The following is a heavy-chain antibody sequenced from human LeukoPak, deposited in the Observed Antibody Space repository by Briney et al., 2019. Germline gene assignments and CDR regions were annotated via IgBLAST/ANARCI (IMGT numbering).Heavy chain of an antibody. V-gene: IGHV4-59*11. CDR2: VRDSENT. CDR3: ATIKRGSIFGYFDF. Sequence: PSETLSLTCTVSGVSISSHYWGWIRQPPGKGLEWIGYVRDSENTKDNPSLNSRITLSADTSMNQLSLRLSSVTAADTAVYYCATIKRGSIFGYFDFWGQGILVTVTS. D-gene: IGHD5-18*01. J-gene: IGHJ4*02. CDR1: GVSISSHY.